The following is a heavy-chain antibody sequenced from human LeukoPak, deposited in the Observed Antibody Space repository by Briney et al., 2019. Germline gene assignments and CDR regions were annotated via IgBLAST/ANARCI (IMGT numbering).Heavy chain of an antibody. D-gene: IGHD3-10*01. J-gene: IGHJ4*02. CDR3: ARLSDDSGAY. CDR2: IYHSGST. Sequence: SETLSLTCAVSGYSISSGYYWGWTRQPPGKGLECIGSIYHSGSTYYNPSLQSRVTISLDTSKNQLSLNLSSVAAADTAGYYCARLSDDSGAYWGQGTLVTVSS. V-gene: IGHV4-38-2*01. CDR1: GYSISSGYY.